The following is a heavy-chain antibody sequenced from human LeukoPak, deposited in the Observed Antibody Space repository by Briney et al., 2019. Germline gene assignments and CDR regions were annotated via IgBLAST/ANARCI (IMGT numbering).Heavy chain of an antibody. V-gene: IGHV1-69*05. CDR2: IIPIFGTA. CDR3: ARAYCGGDCRHPPPSLNDY. J-gene: IGHJ4*02. CDR1: GYTFTGYY. D-gene: IGHD2-21*02. Sequence: SVKVSCKTSGYTFTGYYMHWVRQAPGQGLEWMGWIIPIFGTANYAQKFQGRVTITTDESTSTAYMELSSLRSEDTAVYYCARAYCGGDCRHPPPSLNDYWGQGTLVTVSS.